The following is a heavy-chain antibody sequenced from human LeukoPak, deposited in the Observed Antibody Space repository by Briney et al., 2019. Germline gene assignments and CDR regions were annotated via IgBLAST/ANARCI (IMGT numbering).Heavy chain of an antibody. CDR3: ARVGPLAVGTGKRVYSFDY. D-gene: IGHD1-1*01. CDR2: ISHSGDT. V-gene: IGHV4-38-2*01. J-gene: IGHJ4*02. CDR1: GFSITSGDY. Sequence: PSETLSLTCDVSGFSITSGDYWGWIRQSPGRGLEWIGSISHSGDTYYIPSLRNRVTMSLDTSRNQFSLDLRSVSAADTAVYFCARVGPLAVGTGKRVYSFDYWGQGTLVTVSS.